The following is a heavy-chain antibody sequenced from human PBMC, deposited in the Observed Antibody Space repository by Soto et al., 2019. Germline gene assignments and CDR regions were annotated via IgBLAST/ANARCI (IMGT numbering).Heavy chain of an antibody. CDR1: SGSISSSNW. J-gene: IGHJ3*02. D-gene: IGHD2-2*01. V-gene: IGHV4-4*02. CDR2: IYRSGST. CDR3: ARVVGRSTSAGGAFDI. Sequence: SETLSLTCAVSSGSISSSNWWSWVRQPPGKGLEWIGEIYRSGSTNYNPSLKSRVTISVDKSKNQFSLKLSSVTAADTAVYYCARVVGRSTSAGGAFDIWGQGTMVTVSS.